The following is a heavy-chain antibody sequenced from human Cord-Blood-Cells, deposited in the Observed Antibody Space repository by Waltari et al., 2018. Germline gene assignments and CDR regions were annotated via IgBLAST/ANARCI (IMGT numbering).Heavy chain of an antibody. V-gene: IGHV3-9*01. Sequence: EVQLVESGGGLVQPGRSLRLSCAAPGFTLEDYAMHWVRQAPGKGLEWVSCISWNSGSIAYADSVKCRFTISRDNAKNSLYLQMNSLRAEDTALYYCAKGITIFGVVDYWGQGTLVTVSS. CDR2: ISWNSGSI. J-gene: IGHJ4*02. D-gene: IGHD3-3*01. CDR3: AKGITIFGVVDY. CDR1: GFTLEDYA.